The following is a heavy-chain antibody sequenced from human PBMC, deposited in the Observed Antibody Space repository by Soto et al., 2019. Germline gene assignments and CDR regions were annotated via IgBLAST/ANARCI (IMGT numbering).Heavy chain of an antibody. J-gene: IGHJ6*02. V-gene: IGHV4-30-2*01. Sequence: SETLSLTCAVSGGYISSGGYSWSWIRQPPGKGLEWIGYIYHSGSTYYNPSLKSRVTISVDRSKNQFSLKLSSVTAADTAVYYCASRSTSFGVVVPAGAAYYGMDVWGQGTTVTVSS. CDR3: ASRSTSFGVVVPAGAAYYGMDV. D-gene: IGHD2-2*01. CDR2: IYHSGST. CDR1: GGYISSGGYS.